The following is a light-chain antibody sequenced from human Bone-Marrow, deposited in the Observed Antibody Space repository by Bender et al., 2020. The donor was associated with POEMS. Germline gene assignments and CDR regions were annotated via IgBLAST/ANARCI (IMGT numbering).Light chain of an antibody. V-gene: IGLV3-21*02. Sequence: SYVLTQPPSVSVAPGQTASITCGGNNIETKSVHWYQRKPGQAPVLVVYDDSDRPFGIPERFSGSNSGNTATLTISGLQAEDEGDYYCCSYTIYYTWVFGGGTKLTVL. CDR1: NIETKS. CDR2: DDS. CDR3: CSYTIYYTWV. J-gene: IGLJ3*02.